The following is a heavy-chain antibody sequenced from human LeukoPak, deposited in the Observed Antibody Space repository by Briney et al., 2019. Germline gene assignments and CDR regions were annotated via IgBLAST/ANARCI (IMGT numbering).Heavy chain of an antibody. V-gene: IGHV4-39*07. D-gene: IGHD3-22*01. CDR1: GGSISSSSYY. CDR3: ARGSYYYDSSGYYSLYYFDY. Sequence: SETLSLTCTVSGGSISSSSYYWGWIRQPPGKGLEWIGSIYYSGSTYYNPSLKSRVTISVDTSKNQFSLKLSSVTAADTAVYYCARGSYYYDSSGYYSLYYFDYWGQGTLVTVSS. CDR2: IYYSGST. J-gene: IGHJ4*02.